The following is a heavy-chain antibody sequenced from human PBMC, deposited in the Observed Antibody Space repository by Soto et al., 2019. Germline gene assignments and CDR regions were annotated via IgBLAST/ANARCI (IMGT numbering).Heavy chain of an antibody. CDR2: IYYSGST. D-gene: IGHD3-10*01. J-gene: IGHJ5*02. V-gene: IGHV4-31*03. CDR3: ARDRGVLRCGELLPADDWFAP. Sequence: QVQLQESGPGLVKPSQTLSLTCTVSGGSISSGGYYWSWIRQHPGKGLEWIGYIYYSGSTYYNPSLNSRVTISVDTSKIQSSLKLSSVPGADTAGYYCARDRGVLRCGELLPADDWFAPWRQGPVVTVPP. CDR1: GGSISSGGYY.